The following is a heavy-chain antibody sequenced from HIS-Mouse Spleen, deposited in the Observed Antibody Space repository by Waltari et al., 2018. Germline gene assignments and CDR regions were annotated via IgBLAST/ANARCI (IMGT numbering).Heavy chain of an antibody. Sequence: QLQLQESGPGLVKPSETLSLTCTVSGGSISSSSYYWGWIRQPPGKGLEWIGSIYYSGRPSSNPSIKSRVTISVDTSKNQFSLKLSSVTAADTAVYYCAREIPYSSSWYDWYFDLWGRGTLVTVSS. CDR1: GGSISSSSYY. CDR2: IYYSGRP. CDR3: AREIPYSSSWYDWYFDL. V-gene: IGHV4-39*07. J-gene: IGHJ2*01. D-gene: IGHD6-13*01.